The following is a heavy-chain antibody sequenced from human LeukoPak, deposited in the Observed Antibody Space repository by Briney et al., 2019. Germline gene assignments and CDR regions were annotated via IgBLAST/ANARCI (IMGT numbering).Heavy chain of an antibody. V-gene: IGHV1-18*01. CDR2: ISAYNGNT. J-gene: IGHJ4*02. CDR1: GYTFSSYG. Sequence: ASVKVSCKASGYTFSSYGISWVRQAPGQGLEWMGCISAYNGNTNYAQKFQGRVTMTTDTSTSTAYMELRSLRSEDTAVYYCARAFRGGSSGWYGYWGQGTLVTVSS. D-gene: IGHD6-19*01. CDR3: ARAFRGGSSGWYGY.